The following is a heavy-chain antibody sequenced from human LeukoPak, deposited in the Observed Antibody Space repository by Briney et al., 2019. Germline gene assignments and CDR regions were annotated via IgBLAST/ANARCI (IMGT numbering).Heavy chain of an antibody. CDR2: IYPDDSNT. D-gene: IGHD1-1*01. V-gene: IGHV5-51*01. J-gene: IGHJ5*02. Sequence: GESLKISCKASGYSFTSYWIGWVRQMPGKGLEWMGIIYPDDSNTRYSPSFQGQVTISADKSISTAYLQWSSLKASDTAIYYCARSARKVSAWTPQDWFDPWGQGTLVTVSS. CDR3: ARSARKVSAWTPQDWFDP. CDR1: GYSFTSYW.